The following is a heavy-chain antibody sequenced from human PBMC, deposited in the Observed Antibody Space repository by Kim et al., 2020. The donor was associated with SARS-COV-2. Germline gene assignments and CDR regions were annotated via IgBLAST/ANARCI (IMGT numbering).Heavy chain of an antibody. V-gene: IGHV3-23*01. CDR2: VSGSGDTI. CDR1: GFIFSTYA. J-gene: IGHJ4*02. Sequence: GGSLRLSCAASGFIFSTYAMTCVRQTPGTGLEWVSSVSGSGDTIFYADSVKGRFTISRDNSKNTLYLQMNSLTAEDTAVYHCAKSLGYGGNQPLDSWGLGTLVIVSS. D-gene: IGHD5-12*01. CDR3: AKSLGYGGNQPLDS.